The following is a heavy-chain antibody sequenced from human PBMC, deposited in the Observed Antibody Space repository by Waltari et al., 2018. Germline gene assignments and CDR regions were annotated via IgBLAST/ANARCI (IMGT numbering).Heavy chain of an antibody. CDR3: ATPSRERVGVVIMDV. Sequence: QVQLVQSGAEVKKPGASVKVSCQVSGYTLTELSMHWVRQAPGKGLEWMGGLDHEDGETIYAQKFQGRVTMTEDTSTDTAYMELSSLRSEDTAVYYCATPSRERVGVVIMDVWGQGTTVTVSS. CDR1: GYTLTELS. D-gene: IGHD3-3*01. V-gene: IGHV1-24*01. J-gene: IGHJ6*02. CDR2: LDHEDGET.